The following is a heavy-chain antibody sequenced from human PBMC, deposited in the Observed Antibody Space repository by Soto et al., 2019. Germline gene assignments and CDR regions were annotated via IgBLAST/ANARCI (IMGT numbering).Heavy chain of an antibody. D-gene: IGHD3-16*01. V-gene: IGHV1-8*01. J-gene: IGHJ4*02. CDR2: MNPNSGNT. CDR3: AREKGGGGYLDY. Sequence: QVQLVQSGAEVKKPGASLKVSCKASGYTFTSYDINWVRQATGQGLEWMGWMNPNSGNTGYAQKLKDRVTMTRNSSISTAYMELSSLRSVDTAVYYCAREKGGGGYLDYWGQGTLVTVPS. CDR1: GYTFTSYD.